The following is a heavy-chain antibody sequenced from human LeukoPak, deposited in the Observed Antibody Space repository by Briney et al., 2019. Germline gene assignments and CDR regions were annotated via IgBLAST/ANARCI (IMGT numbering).Heavy chain of an antibody. Sequence: PGGPLRLSCAASGFTFSSCAMSWVPQAPGKGLEWVSANSGRGGRPYYADSVKGRFTLSRDTSKNTLYLQMNSLRAEDTAVYYCARHPEPGYCSSTSCHESYFDYWGQGPLVTVSS. CDR1: GFTFSSCA. D-gene: IGHD2-2*01. J-gene: IGHJ4*02. V-gene: IGHV3-23*01. CDR3: ARHPEPGYCSSTSCHESYFDY. CDR2: NSGRGGRP.